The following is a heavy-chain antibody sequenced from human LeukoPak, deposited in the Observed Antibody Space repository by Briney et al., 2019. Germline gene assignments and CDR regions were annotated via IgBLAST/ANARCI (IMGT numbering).Heavy chain of an antibody. V-gene: IGHV6-1*01. J-gene: IGHJ5*02. D-gene: IGHD1-26*01. Sequence: SQTLSFTCAISGDSVSSNSAAWNWIRQSPSRGLEWLGRTYYRSKWYNDYAVSVKSRITINPDTSKNQFSLQLNPVTPEDTAVYYCARVSGSRYNLIENWFDPWGQGTLVTVSS. CDR1: GDSVSSNSAA. CDR3: ARVSGSRYNLIENWFDP. CDR2: TYYRSKWYN.